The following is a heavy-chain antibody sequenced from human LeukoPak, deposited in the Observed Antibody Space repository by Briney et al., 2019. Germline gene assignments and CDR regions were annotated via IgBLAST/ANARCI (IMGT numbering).Heavy chain of an antibody. V-gene: IGHV3-15*01. CDR3: TTLWYYYDSSDY. CDR2: IKSKTDGGTT. Sequence: GGSLRLSCAASGFTFSNAWMSWVRQAPGKGLEWVGRIKSKTDGGTTDYAAPVKGRFTISRDDSKNTLYLQMNSPKTEDTAVYYCTTLWYYYDSSDYWGQGTLVTVSS. J-gene: IGHJ4*02. CDR1: GFTFSNAW. D-gene: IGHD3-22*01.